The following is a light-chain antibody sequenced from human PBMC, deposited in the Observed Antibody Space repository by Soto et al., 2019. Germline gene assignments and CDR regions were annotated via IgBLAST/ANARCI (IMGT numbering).Light chain of an antibody. Sequence: DIQMTQSPSSLSASVGDRVTITCRASQSISSYLNWYQQKPGRAPELLIYGASTLQSGVPSRFSGSGSGTDFTLTISSLQPEDFATYFCQQSYSTPPWTFGQGTKVDIK. V-gene: IGKV1-39*01. CDR2: GAS. CDR3: QQSYSTPPWT. J-gene: IGKJ1*01. CDR1: QSISSY.